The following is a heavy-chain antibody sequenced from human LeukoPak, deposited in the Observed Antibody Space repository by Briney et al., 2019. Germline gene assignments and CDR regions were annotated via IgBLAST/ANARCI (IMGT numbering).Heavy chain of an antibody. CDR1: GGTFSSYA. J-gene: IGHJ4*02. CDR2: IIPIFGTA. CDR3: ARESEWFGEPFDY. D-gene: IGHD3-10*01. V-gene: IGHV1-69*13. Sequence: ASVKVSCKASGGTFSSYAISWVRQAPGQGPEWMGGIIPIFGTANYAQKFQGRVTITADESTSTAYMELSSLRSEDTAVYYCARESEWFGEPFDYWGQGTLVTVSS.